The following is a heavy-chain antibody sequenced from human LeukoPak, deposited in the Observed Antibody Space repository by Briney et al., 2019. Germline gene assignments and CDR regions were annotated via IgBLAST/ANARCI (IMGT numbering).Heavy chain of an antibody. V-gene: IGHV3-30*18. Sequence: PGRSLRLSCAASGFXFSSYGMHWVRQAPGKGLEWVAVISYDGSNKYYADSVKGRFTISRDNSKNTLYLQMNSLRDEDTAVYYCAKEGRDYGDAFDYWGQGTLVTVSS. J-gene: IGHJ4*02. D-gene: IGHD4-17*01. CDR1: GFXFSSYG. CDR3: AKEGRDYGDAFDY. CDR2: ISYDGSNK.